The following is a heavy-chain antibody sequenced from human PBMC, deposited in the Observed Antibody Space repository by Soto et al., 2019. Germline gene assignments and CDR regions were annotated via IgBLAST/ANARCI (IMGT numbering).Heavy chain of an antibody. V-gene: IGHV1-3*01. CDR3: ARVAYVWSATPASYYYGMDV. CDR1: GYTFSSYA. D-gene: IGHD2-8*01. J-gene: IGHJ6*02. Sequence: ASVKVSCKASGYTFSSYAMHWVRQAPGQRLEWMGWINAGNDNTKYSQKFQGRITITRDTSASTAYMELSSLRYEDTAVYYCARVAYVWSATPASYYYGMDVWGQGTTVTVSS. CDR2: INAGNDNT.